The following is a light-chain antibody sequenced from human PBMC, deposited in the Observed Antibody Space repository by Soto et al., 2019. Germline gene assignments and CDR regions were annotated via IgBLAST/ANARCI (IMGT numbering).Light chain of an antibody. CDR2: RNN. CDR3: SAWDDSLSGSV. Sequence: QSVLTQPPSASGTPGQRVTVSCSGSSSNIGTNYVSWYQHLPGTAPKLLIYRNNLRPSGVPDRFSGSRSGTSASLAISGLRSEDEADYFCSAWDDSLSGSVFGTGTKVTVL. CDR1: SSNIGTNY. V-gene: IGLV1-47*01. J-gene: IGLJ1*01.